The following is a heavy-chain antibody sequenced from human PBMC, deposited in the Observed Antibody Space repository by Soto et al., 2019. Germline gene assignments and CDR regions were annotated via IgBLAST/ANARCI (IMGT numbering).Heavy chain of an antibody. CDR3: ARDPEYSSSSGVDYYYGMDV. CDR2: IIPIFGTA. J-gene: IGHJ6*02. D-gene: IGHD6-6*01. CDR1: GGTFSSYA. Sequence: QVQLGQSVAEVKKPGSSVKVSCKASGGTFSSYAISWVRQAPGQGLEWMGGIIPIFGTANYAQKFQGRVTITADESTSTAYMELSSLRSEDTAVYYCARDPEYSSSSGVDYYYGMDVWGQGTTVTVSS. V-gene: IGHV1-69*12.